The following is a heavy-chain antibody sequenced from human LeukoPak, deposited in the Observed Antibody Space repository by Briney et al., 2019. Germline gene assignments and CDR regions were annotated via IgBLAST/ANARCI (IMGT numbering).Heavy chain of an antibody. Sequence: ASVKVSCNASGYTFTVYYMHWVRQAPGQGLEWMGWINPNSGGTNYAQKFQGRVTMTRDTSISTAYMELSRLRSDDTAVYYCARDYYDSSGFGALDIWGQGAMVTVSS. D-gene: IGHD3-22*01. CDR1: GYTFTVYY. J-gene: IGHJ3*02. CDR2: INPNSGGT. CDR3: ARDYYDSSGFGALDI. V-gene: IGHV1-2*02.